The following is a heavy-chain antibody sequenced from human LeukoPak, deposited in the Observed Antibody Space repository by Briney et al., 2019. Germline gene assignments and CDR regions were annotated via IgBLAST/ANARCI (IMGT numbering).Heavy chain of an antibody. J-gene: IGHJ4*02. D-gene: IGHD2-21*01. V-gene: IGHV4-4*02. CDR1: GGSISSSNW. CDR3: ARDGCGTLGDCSFDY. CDR2: IYHSGST. Sequence: PSETLSLTCAVSGGSISSSNWWSWVRQLPGKGLEWIGEIYHSGSTNYNPSLKSRVTISVDKSKNQFSLKLSSVAAADTAVYYCARDGCGTLGDCSFDYWGQGTLVTVSS.